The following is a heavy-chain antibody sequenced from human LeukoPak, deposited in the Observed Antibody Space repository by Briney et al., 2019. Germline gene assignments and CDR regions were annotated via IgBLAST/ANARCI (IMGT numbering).Heavy chain of an antibody. V-gene: IGHV3-23*01. CDR1: EFTFSSYA. J-gene: IGHJ4*02. D-gene: IGHD3-16*01. CDR2: ISASGAGT. Sequence: PGGSLRLSCAASEFTFSSYAMRWVRQAPGKGLEWVSSISASGAGTYYADSVKGRFTISRDNSKNTVYLQMNSLRAEDTAVYYCATNVWGYWGQGTLVTVSS. CDR3: ATNVWGY.